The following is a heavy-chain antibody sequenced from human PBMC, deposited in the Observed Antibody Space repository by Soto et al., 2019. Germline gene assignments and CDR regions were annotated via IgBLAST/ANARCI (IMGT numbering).Heavy chain of an antibody. CDR1: GGSISSSSYY. D-gene: IGHD3-16*01. V-gene: IGHV4-39*02. CDR2: IYYSGST. Sequence: PSETLSLTCTVSGGSISSSSYYWGWIRQPPGKGLEWIGSIYYSGSTYYNPSLKSRVTISVDTSKNQFSLKLSSVTAADTAVYYCARDLIMINGDAFDIWGQGTMVTVSS. J-gene: IGHJ3*02. CDR3: ARDLIMINGDAFDI.